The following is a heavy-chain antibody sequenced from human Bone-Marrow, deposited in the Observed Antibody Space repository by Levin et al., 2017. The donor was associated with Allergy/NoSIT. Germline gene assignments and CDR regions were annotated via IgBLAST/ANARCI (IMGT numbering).Heavy chain of an antibody. D-gene: IGHD1-26*01. CDR1: GFDFSDYY. CDR3: ARSVSRWDGFDL. CDR2: ISNTGKTT. Sequence: MSGGSLRLSCAASGFDFSDYYMQWVRQAPGKGLEWLSYISNTGKTTYSAESLEGRFTISRDNSKASLYLQMRSLRAEDSAVYYCARSVSRWDGFDLWGQGTVVTVSS. J-gene: IGHJ3*01. V-gene: IGHV3-11*01.